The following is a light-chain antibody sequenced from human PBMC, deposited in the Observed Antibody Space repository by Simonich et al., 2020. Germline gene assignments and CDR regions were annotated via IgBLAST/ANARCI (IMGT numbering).Light chain of an antibody. CDR1: QSVNSN. J-gene: IGKJ4*01. Sequence: EILMTQSPATLSVSPGEKATLSCRASQSVNSNLAWYQQKPGQAPRLLIYGASTRATGIPARFSGSGSGTEFTLTISSMQSEDFAVYYCQQYNNWQLTFGGGTKVEIK. CDR2: GAS. CDR3: QQYNNWQLT. V-gene: IGKV3-15*01.